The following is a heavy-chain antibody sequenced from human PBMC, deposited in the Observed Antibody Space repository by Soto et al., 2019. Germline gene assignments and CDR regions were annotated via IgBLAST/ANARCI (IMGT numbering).Heavy chain of an antibody. D-gene: IGHD1-7*01. V-gene: IGHV3-30*18. CDR1: GFTFSSYG. Sequence: QVQLVESGGGVVQPGRSLRLSCAASGFTFSSYGMHWVRQPPGKGLEWVAVISYDGSNKYYADSVKGRFTISRDNSKNTLYLQMNSLRAEDTAVYYCANDSVNNWNSPRYNWFDPWGQGTLVTVSS. J-gene: IGHJ5*02. CDR3: ANDSVNNWNSPRYNWFDP. CDR2: ISYDGSNK.